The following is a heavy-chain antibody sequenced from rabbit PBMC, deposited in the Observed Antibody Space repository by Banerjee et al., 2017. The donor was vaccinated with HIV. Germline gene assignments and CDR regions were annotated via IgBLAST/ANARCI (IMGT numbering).Heavy chain of an antibody. Sequence: QSLEESGGGLVQPEGSLTLTCKASGFTISNRQYMCWVRQAPGKGLEWIACIYTGSGNTYYASWAKGRFTISETSSTTVTLQMTSLTAADTATYFCAKDPGGRFNLWGPGTLVTVS. CDR1: GFTISNRQY. J-gene: IGHJ4*01. V-gene: IGHV1S40*01. CDR2: IYTGSGNT. D-gene: IGHD4-2*01. CDR3: AKDPGGRFNL.